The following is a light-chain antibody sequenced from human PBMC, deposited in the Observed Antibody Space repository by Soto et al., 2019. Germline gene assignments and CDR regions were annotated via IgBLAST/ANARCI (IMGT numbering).Light chain of an antibody. CDR3: CSHAGSRV. CDR1: SSDVGSYNL. CDR2: EGS. J-gene: IGLJ1*01. Sequence: QSVLTQPASVSGSPGQSITISCTGTSSDVGSYNLVSWYQQHPGKAPKLMIYEGSKRPSGVSNRFSGSKSGNTASLTISGLQAEDEADYYCCSHAGSRVFGTGTKVTVL. V-gene: IGLV2-23*01.